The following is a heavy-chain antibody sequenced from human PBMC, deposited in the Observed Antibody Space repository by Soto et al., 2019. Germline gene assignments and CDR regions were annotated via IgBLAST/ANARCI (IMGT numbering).Heavy chain of an antibody. D-gene: IGHD1-1*01. V-gene: IGHV3-30*03. CDR3: VRAGIETTPYYFDY. J-gene: IGHJ4*02. CDR1: GCTFSSYV. CDR2: ISYDGSNT. Sequence: PGGSLRLSCAASGCTFSSYVMHWVRQAPGKGLEWVAIISYDGSNTYYADSVKGRFTISRDDSKNSMYLQMNSLKTEDTAMYYCVRAGIETTPYYFDYWGQGALVTVSS.